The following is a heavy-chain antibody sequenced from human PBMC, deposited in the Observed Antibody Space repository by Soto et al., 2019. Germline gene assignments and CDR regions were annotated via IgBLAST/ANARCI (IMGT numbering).Heavy chain of an antibody. J-gene: IGHJ4*02. Sequence: SQTLSLTCAISGDSVSSNSAAWNWIRQSPSRGLEWLGRTYYRSKWYNDYAVSVKSRITINPDTSKNQFSLQLNSVTPEDTAVYYCAGDGTITMVRGVIVYFDYWGQGTLVTVSS. CDR3: AGDGTITMVRGVIVYFDY. CDR2: TYYRSKWYN. D-gene: IGHD3-10*01. V-gene: IGHV6-1*01. CDR1: GDSVSSNSAA.